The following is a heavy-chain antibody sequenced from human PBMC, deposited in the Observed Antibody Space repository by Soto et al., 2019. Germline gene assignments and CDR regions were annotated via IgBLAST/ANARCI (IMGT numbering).Heavy chain of an antibody. V-gene: IGHV3-33*01. D-gene: IGHD4-17*01. J-gene: IGHJ3*02. Sequence: PGGPLRLSCAASGFTFSSYGMHWVRQAPGKGLEWVAAIWYDGSNKYYADSVKGRFTISRDNSKNTLYLQMNSLRAEDTAVYYCAREGYGGNLDAFDIWGQGTMVTVSS. CDR2: IWYDGSNK. CDR1: GFTFSSYG. CDR3: AREGYGGNLDAFDI.